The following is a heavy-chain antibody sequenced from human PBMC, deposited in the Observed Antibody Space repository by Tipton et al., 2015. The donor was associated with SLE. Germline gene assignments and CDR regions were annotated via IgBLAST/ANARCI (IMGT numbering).Heavy chain of an antibody. CDR1: GGSISSSDYY. D-gene: IGHD3-10*01. J-gene: IGHJ4*02. CDR2: ISYSGST. V-gene: IGHV4-39*07. CDR3: ARSVLQGVMVVMDDY. Sequence: TLSLTCTVSGGSISSSDYYWGWIRQPPGKGLEWIGTISYSGSTYYNPSLESRVTMSVGASKTQFSLNLSSVTAADTAVHYCARSVLQGVMVVMDDYWGQGTMVTVSS.